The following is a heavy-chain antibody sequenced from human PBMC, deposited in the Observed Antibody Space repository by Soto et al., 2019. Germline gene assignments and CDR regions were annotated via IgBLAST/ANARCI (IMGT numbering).Heavy chain of an antibody. CDR3: ARELLFYDSDGFSWDDAFDI. V-gene: IGHV4-30-2*01. J-gene: IGHJ3*02. CDR1: GGSLSSSAYS. CDR2: IYQSGST. D-gene: IGHD3-22*01. Sequence: QMHLQGSGSGLVKPSQTLSLTCAVSGGSLSSSAYSWSWIRQPPGKGLEWIGFIYQSGSTYYNPSLKSRVTMSLDRPKNQFSLKLSSVTAADTAVYYCARELLFYDSDGFSWDDAFDIWGQGTMVTVSS.